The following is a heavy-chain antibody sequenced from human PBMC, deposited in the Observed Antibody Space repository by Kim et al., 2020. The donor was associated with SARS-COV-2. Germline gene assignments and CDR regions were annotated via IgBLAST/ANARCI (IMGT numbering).Heavy chain of an antibody. Sequence: ASVKVSCKASGYTFTSYDINWVRQATGQGLEWMGWMNPNSGNTGYAQKFQGRVTMTRNTSISTAYMELSSLRSEDTAVYYCAREGYSSSWGDYYYGMDVWGQGTTVTVSS. J-gene: IGHJ6*02. V-gene: IGHV1-8*01. CDR1: GYTFTSYD. CDR3: AREGYSSSWGDYYYGMDV. D-gene: IGHD6-13*01. CDR2: MNPNSGNT.